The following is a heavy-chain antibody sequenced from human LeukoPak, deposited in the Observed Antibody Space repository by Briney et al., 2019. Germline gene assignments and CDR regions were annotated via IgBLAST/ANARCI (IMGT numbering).Heavy chain of an antibody. CDR2: INPNSGGT. Sequence: ASVKVSCKASGCTFTAYYRHWVRQAPGQGLEWMGWINPNSGGTNYAQKFQGRVTMTRDTSISTGYMELSGLRSDDTAVYYCARALGECSNDYWGQGTLVTVSS. D-gene: IGHD6-6*01. CDR1: GCTFTAYY. V-gene: IGHV1-2*02. CDR3: ARALGECSNDY. J-gene: IGHJ4*02.